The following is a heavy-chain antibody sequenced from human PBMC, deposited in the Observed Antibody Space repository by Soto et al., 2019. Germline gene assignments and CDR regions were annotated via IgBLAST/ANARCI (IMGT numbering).Heavy chain of an antibody. CDR1: GFTFSSYA. CDR2: ISGSGGST. Sequence: EVQLLESGGGLVQPGGSLRLSCAASGFTFSSYAMSWVRQAPGKGLEWVSAISGSGGSTYYADSVKGRFTISRDNSKNTLYLQMNSLRAEDTAVYYCARSITIPFWHRPGYYYYGMDVWGQGTTVTVSS. D-gene: IGHD3-16*01. CDR3: ARSITIPFWHRPGYYYYGMDV. V-gene: IGHV3-23*01. J-gene: IGHJ6*02.